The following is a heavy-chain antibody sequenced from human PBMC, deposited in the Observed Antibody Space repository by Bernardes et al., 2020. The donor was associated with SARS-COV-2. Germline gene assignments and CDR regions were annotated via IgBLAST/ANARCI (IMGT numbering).Heavy chain of an antibody. CDR3: IRAGQYRFDF. CDR1: GFTFSSYS. D-gene: IGHD4-4*01. J-gene: IGHJ4*02. Sequence: GGSLRLSCTASGFTFSSYSIHWVRQAPGKGLEWVARINHDGTSISYADSVKGRFTISRDNAEKTLYLQMNSLRDDDTAVYYCIRAGQYRFDFWGQGTPVTVS. V-gene: IGHV3-74*01. CDR2: INHDGTSI.